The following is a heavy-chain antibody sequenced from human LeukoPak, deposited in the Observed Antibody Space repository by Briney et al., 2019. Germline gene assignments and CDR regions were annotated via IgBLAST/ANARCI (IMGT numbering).Heavy chain of an antibody. CDR1: GYTFTSYY. V-gene: IGHV1-46*01. CDR2: INPSGGST. Sequence: GASVKVSCKASGYTFTSYYMHWVRQAPGQGLEWMGIINPSGGSTSYAQKFQGRVTMTRDMSTSTVYMELSSLRSEDTAVYYCARDWRHDAFDIWGQGTMVTVSS. J-gene: IGHJ3*02. D-gene: IGHD6-25*01. CDR3: ARDWRHDAFDI.